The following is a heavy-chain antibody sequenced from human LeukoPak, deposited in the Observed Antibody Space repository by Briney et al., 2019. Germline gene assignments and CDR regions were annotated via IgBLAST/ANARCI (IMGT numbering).Heavy chain of an antibody. Sequence: SSVKVSCKASGGTFSSYAISWVRQAPGQGLEWMGGIIPIFGTANYAQKFQGRVTITADESTSTAYMELSSLRSEDTAVYYCARDRDGYNYVIDYWGQGTLVTVSS. CDR2: IIPIFGTA. D-gene: IGHD5-24*01. CDR1: GGTFSSYA. J-gene: IGHJ4*02. CDR3: ARDRDGYNYVIDY. V-gene: IGHV1-69*01.